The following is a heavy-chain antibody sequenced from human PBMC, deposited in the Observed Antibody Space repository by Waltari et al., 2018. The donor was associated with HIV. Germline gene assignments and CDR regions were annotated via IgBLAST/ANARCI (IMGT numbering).Heavy chain of an antibody. J-gene: IGHJ4*02. V-gene: IGHV3-15*01. D-gene: IGHD5-12*01. CDR1: GLSFRNGG. Sequence: EGKLVESGGGLVKHGGSIRLSCAASGLSFRNGGEGVVRQAPGKVLEWVGRIKSKTDGGTTDYAAPVKGRFTISRDDSKNTLYLQMNSLKTEDTAVYYCTTEMATMMGGWGQGTLVTVSS. CDR3: TTEMATMMGG. CDR2: IKSKTDGGTT.